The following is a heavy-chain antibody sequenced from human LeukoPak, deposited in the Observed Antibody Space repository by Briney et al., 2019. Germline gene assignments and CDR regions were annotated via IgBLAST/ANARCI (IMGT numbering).Heavy chain of an antibody. V-gene: IGHV1-3*01. J-gene: IGHJ4*02. D-gene: IGHD2-21*01. Sequence: ASVKVSCKASGYTSTNYVVHWVRQAPGQRPEWMGWIHGGNGDTKYSQNFQGRVTITRDTSASTAYMELSSLTSEDTALYYCARDDCGDTCYPGGYWGQGTLVTVSS. CDR3: ARDDCGDTCYPGGY. CDR1: GYTSTNYV. CDR2: IHGGNGDT.